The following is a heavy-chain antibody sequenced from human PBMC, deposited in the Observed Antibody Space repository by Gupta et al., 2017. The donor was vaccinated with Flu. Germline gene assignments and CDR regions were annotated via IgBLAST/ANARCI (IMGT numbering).Heavy chain of an antibody. CDR3: ASSPNNFGSGSYLADY. CDR2: SIPIFGIP. J-gene: IGHJ4*02. Sequence: SWVRQAPGQGLEWMGGSIPIFGIPHYAQKFQCRVTITADDSTSTTYMELTSLRSDDTAVYYCASSPNNFGSGSYLADYWGQGSLVTVSS. V-gene: IGHV1-69*01. D-gene: IGHD3-10*01.